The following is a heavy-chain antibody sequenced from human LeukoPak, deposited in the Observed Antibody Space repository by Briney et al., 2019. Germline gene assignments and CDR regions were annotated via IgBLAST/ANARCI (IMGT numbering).Heavy chain of an antibody. Sequence: PGGSLRLSCAASGFTFSSYAMSWVRQAPGKGLEWVSAISGSGGSTYYADSVKGRFTISRDNSKNTLYLQMNSLRAEDTAVYYCAKDSLGTVDHGRSSWYPPVDYWGQGTLVTVSS. CDR3: AKDSLGTVDHGRSSWYPPVDY. J-gene: IGHJ4*02. V-gene: IGHV3-23*01. CDR1: GFTFSSYA. CDR2: ISGSGGST. D-gene: IGHD6-13*01.